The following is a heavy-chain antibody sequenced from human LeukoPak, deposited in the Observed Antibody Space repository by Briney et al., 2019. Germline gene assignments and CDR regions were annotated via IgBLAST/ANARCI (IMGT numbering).Heavy chain of an antibody. CDR2: IYYSGST. CDR1: GGSISSSSYY. CDR3: ARHESDHHYDFWSGPHYYYYMDV. Sequence: SETLSLTCTVSGGSISSSSYYWGWFRQPPGKGLEWIGRIYYSGSTYYNPSLKSRVTISVDTSKNQFSLKLSSVTAADTAVYYCARHESDHHYDFWSGPHYYYYMDVWGKGTTVTVSS. J-gene: IGHJ6*03. D-gene: IGHD3-3*01. V-gene: IGHV4-39*01.